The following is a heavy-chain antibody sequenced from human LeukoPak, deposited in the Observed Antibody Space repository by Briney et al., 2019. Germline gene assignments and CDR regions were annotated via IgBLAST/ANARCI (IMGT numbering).Heavy chain of an antibody. CDR3: AREVTMVRGVIGPNDY. CDR2: ISSSGSTI. Sequence: GGSLRLSCAASGFTFSSYEMNWVRQAPGKGLEWVSYISSSGSTIYYADSVKGRFTISRDNAKNSLYLQMNSLRAEDTAVYYCAREVTMVRGVIGPNDYWGQGTLVTVSS. J-gene: IGHJ4*02. D-gene: IGHD3-10*01. CDR1: GFTFSSYE. V-gene: IGHV3-48*03.